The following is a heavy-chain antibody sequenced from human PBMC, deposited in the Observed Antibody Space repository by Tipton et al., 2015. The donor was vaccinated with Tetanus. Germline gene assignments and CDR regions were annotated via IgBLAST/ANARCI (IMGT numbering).Heavy chain of an antibody. CDR2: IFPSDSDT. Sequence: QSGAEVKKPGESLKTSCKGSGYIFTNYWIGWVRQTPGKGLEWMGIIFPSDSDTRYSPTFRGQVTISVDKSINTAYLQWSSLVASDTAVYYCARHGSIGARQNRFDSWGQGTLVTVSS. D-gene: IGHD6-6*01. V-gene: IGHV5-51*01. CDR3: ARHGSIGARQNRFDS. J-gene: IGHJ5*01. CDR1: GYIFTNYW.